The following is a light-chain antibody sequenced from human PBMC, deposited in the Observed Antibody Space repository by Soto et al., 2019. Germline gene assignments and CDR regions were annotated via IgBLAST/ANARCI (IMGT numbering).Light chain of an antibody. V-gene: IGKV1-39*01. Sequence: DIQMTQSPSSLSASVGDEVIITCRASQTIMTYLNWYQLKPGKPPRLLIYAASSLQSGVPSRFSGSGSGTDFTLTISSLQPEDFATYSCQQSYNSPQTFGQGTKVDIK. CDR3: QQSYNSPQT. J-gene: IGKJ1*01. CDR1: QTIMTY. CDR2: AAS.